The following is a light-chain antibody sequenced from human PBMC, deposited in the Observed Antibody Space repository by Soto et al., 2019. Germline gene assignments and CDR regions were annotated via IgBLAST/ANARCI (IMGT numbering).Light chain of an antibody. CDR1: SGSVSTTYY. Sequence: QTVVTQEPSFSVSPGGTVTLTCGLTSGSVSTTYYPSWYQQTPGQAPRTLIYSTNIRSSGVPDRFSGSILGNKAAPTITGAQADDESDYHCMLYMGGGLVVFGGGTKVTVL. CDR3: MLYMGGGLVV. CDR2: STN. J-gene: IGLJ2*01. V-gene: IGLV8-61*01.